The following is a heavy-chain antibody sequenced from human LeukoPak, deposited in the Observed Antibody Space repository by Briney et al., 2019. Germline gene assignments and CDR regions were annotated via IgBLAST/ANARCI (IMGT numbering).Heavy chain of an antibody. Sequence: PSETLSLTCTVSGGSISSYYWSWIRQPPGKGLEWIGYIYYSGSTNYNPSLKSRVTISVDASKNQFSLKLSSVTAADTAVYYCARHPLRSWFDPWGQGTLVTVSS. V-gene: IGHV4-59*08. J-gene: IGHJ5*02. CDR1: GGSISSYY. CDR3: ARHPLRSWFDP. CDR2: IYYSGST.